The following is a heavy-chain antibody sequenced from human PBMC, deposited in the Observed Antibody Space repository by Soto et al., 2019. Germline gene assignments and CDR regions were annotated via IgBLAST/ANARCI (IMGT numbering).Heavy chain of an antibody. CDR2: ISSSSSTI. J-gene: IGHJ6*02. CDR3: ARDLYYYGSGSYYTEQTYYYYGMDV. D-gene: IGHD3-10*01. CDR1: GFTFSSYS. Sequence: GGSLRLSCAASGFTFSSYSMNWVRQAPGKGLEWVSYISSSSSTIYYADSVKGRFTISRDNAKNSLYLQMNSLRDEDTAVYYCARDLYYYGSGSYYTEQTYYYYGMDVWGQGTTVTVSS. V-gene: IGHV3-48*02.